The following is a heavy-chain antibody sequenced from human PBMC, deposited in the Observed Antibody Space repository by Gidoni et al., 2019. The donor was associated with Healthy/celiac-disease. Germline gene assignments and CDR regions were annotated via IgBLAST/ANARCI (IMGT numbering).Heavy chain of an antibody. J-gene: IGHJ4*02. Sequence: EVQLVQSGAEVKKPGESLKISCKGSGYSFTSYWIGWVRQMPGKGLEWMGIIYPGDSDTRYSPSFQGQVTISADKSISTAYLQWSSLKASDTAMYYCARRSGAFGGVHDTGNFDYWGQGTLVTVSS. D-gene: IGHD3-16*01. CDR1: GYSFTSYW. V-gene: IGHV5-51*01. CDR3: ARRSGAFGGVHDTGNFDY. CDR2: IYPGDSDT.